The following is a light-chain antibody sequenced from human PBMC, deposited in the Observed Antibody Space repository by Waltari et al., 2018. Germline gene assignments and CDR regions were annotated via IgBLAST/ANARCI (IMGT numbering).Light chain of an antibody. CDR3: STWDDTLNGRV. CDR2: SNN. CDR1: TANIGNNP. Sequence: QFVLVQPPAAYATPGQRVIISCSGNTANIGNNPVTWYQHLPGTAPKVLIYSNNQRPSVVPDRFSGSKSGTSASLAISGLQSEDEADYYCSTWDDTLNGRVFGGGTKLTVL. V-gene: IGLV1-44*01. J-gene: IGLJ3*02.